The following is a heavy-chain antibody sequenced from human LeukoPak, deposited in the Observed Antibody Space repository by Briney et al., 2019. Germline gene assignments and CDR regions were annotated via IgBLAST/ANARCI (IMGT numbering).Heavy chain of an antibody. D-gene: IGHD1-26*01. V-gene: IGHV4-39*07. J-gene: IGHJ5*02. CDR1: GGSISSSSYY. CDR2: IYYSGST. Sequence: PSETLSLTCTVSGGSISSSSYYWGWIRQPPGNGLEWIGSIYYSGSTYYNPSLKSRVTISVDTSKNQFSLKLRSVTAADTAVYYCAKDYEPLVGVHRWGDWFDPWGQGTLVTVSS. CDR3: AKDYEPLVGVHRWGDWFDP.